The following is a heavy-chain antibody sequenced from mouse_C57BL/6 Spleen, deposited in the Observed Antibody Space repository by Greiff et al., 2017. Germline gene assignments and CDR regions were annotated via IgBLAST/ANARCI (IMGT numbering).Heavy chain of an antibody. D-gene: IGHD1-1*01. J-gene: IGHJ2*01. CDR2: FHPYNDDT. CDR1: GYTFTTYP. CDR3: ARGNYNGRSFCYFDD. V-gene: IGHV1-47*01. Sequence: QVQLQQSGAELVKPGASVKMSCKASGYTFTTYPIEWMKQNHGKSLEWIGNFHPYNDDTKYNEKFKGKATLTVEKSSSTVYLELSRLTSGVSAVYYCARGNYNGRSFCYFDDWGQGTTLTVSS.